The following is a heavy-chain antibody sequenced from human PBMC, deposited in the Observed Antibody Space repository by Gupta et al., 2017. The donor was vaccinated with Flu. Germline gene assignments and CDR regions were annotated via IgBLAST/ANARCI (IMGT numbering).Heavy chain of an antibody. CDR3: ARDSGGSSSRGLYYYYGMDV. J-gene: IGHJ6*02. V-gene: IGHV3-33*01. Sequence: QVQLVESGGGVVQPGRSLRLSCAASGFTFSSYGMHWVRQAPGKGLEWVAVIWYDGSNKYYADSVKGRFTISRDNSKNTLYLQMNSLRAEDTAVYYCARDSGGSSSRGLYYYYGMDVWGQGTTVTVSS. D-gene: IGHD6-6*01. CDR1: GFTFSSYG. CDR2: IWYDGSNK.